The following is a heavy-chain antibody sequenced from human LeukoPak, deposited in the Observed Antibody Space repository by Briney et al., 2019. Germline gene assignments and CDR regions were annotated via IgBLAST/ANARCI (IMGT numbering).Heavy chain of an antibody. CDR1: GFTFSSYS. D-gene: IGHD3-16*01. V-gene: IGHV3-21*01. CDR2: ISSSSSYI. CDR3: AIGLDGGFLDY. J-gene: IGHJ4*02. Sequence: GGSLRLSCAASGFTFSSYSMNWVRQAPGKGLEWVSSISSSSSYIYYADSLKGRFTISRANAKTSLYLQMNSLRAEDTAVYYCAIGLDGGFLDYWGQGTLVTVSS.